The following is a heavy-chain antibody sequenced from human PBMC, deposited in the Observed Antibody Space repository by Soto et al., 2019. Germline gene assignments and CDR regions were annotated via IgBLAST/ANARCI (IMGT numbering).Heavy chain of an antibody. J-gene: IGHJ5*02. Sequence: LSLTCTVSGGSISSSSYYWGWIRQPPGKGLEWIGSIYYSGSTYYNPSLKSRVTISVDTSKNQFSLKLSSVTAADTAVYYCARGRNWFDPWGQGTLVTVPQ. CDR2: IYYSGST. V-gene: IGHV4-39*01. CDR1: GGSISSSSYY. CDR3: ARGRNWFDP.